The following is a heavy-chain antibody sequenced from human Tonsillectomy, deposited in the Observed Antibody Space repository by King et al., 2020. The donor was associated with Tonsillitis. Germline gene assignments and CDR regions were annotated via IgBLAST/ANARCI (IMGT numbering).Heavy chain of an antibody. CDR2: IWYDGSNK. Sequence: QVQLVESGGGVVQPGRSLRLSCAASGFGFITYGMHWVRQAPGKGLEWVAVIWYDGSNKYYADSVKGRFTISRDNSKNTLYLQMNSLRAEDTAVYYCASDPGVAAAAAEEDYYYAMDVWGQGTTVTVTS. D-gene: IGHD6-13*01. CDR1: GFGFITYG. V-gene: IGHV3-33*01. J-gene: IGHJ6*02. CDR3: ASDPGVAAAAAEEDYYYAMDV.